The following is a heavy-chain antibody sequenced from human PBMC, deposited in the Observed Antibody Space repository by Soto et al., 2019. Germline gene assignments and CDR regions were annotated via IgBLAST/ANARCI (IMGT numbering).Heavy chain of an antibody. CDR1: GFTFSSYG. D-gene: IGHD6-6*01. Sequence: GGSLRLSCAASGFTFSSYGMHWVRQAPGKGLERVAVISYDGSNNYYEDSVKGRFTISRDNTKNTLNLQMNSLRDEDTAVYYGAKDPIAARPGYYYYYYGIDVWGQGTTVTVSS. J-gene: IGHJ6*02. V-gene: IGHV3-30*18. CDR2: ISYDGSNN. CDR3: AKDPIAARPGYYYYYYGIDV.